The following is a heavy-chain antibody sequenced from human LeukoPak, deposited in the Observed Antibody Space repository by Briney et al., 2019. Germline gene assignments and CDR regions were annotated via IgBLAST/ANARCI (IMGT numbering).Heavy chain of an antibody. CDR1: GFTFSSYS. D-gene: IGHD3-22*01. V-gene: IGHV3-48*04. J-gene: IGHJ3*02. CDR3: ARDPYESDGVSYGAFDI. Sequence: GGSLRLSCAASGFTFSSYSMNWVRQAPGKGLEWVSYISSSSSTIYYADSVKGRFTISRDNARNSLSLQMSSLRVEDTAVYYCARDPYESDGVSYGAFDIWGQGTVVTVSS. CDR2: ISSSSSTI.